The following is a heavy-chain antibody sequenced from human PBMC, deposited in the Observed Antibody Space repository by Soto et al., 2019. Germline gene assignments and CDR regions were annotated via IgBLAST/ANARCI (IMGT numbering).Heavy chain of an antibody. D-gene: IGHD3-10*01. CDR1: GFTFDDYA. V-gene: IGHV3-9*01. CDR3: AKYFIWFGAPTSATFDY. Sequence: EVQLVESGGGLVQPGRSLRLSCAASGFTFDDYAMHWVRQAPGKGLEWVSGISWNSGSIGYADSVKGRFTISRDNAKNSLYLQMNSLRAAHTALYYCAKYFIWFGAPTSATFDYRGQGNLVTVSS. J-gene: IGHJ4*02. CDR2: ISWNSGSI.